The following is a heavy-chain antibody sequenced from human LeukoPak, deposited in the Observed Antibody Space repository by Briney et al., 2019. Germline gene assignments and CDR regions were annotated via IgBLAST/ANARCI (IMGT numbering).Heavy chain of an antibody. Sequence: GGSLRLSCAASGFTFSSYGMHWVRQAPGKGLEWVAVISYDGSNKYYADSVKGRFTISRDNSKNTLYLQMNSLRAEDTAVYYCSRSQRRGYTSGPYIFSDAFDIWGQGTMVTVSS. J-gene: IGHJ3*02. CDR3: SRSQRRGYTSGPYIFSDAFDI. CDR1: GFTFSSYG. CDR2: ISYDGSNK. D-gene: IGHD5-12*01. V-gene: IGHV3-30*03.